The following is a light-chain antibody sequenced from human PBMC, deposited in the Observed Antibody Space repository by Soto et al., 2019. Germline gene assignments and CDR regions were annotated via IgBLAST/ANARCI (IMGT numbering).Light chain of an antibody. J-gene: IGKJ4*01. Sequence: EIVMTQSPATLSVSPGEGATLSCRASQSVSGNLAWYQQKPGQAPRLFISGASARVTGVPARFSGSGSGTDFTLTVSSLQSEDLAIYYCQQYHNWPITFGGGTTVEIK. CDR3: QQYHNWPIT. CDR1: QSVSGN. V-gene: IGKV3-15*01. CDR2: GAS.